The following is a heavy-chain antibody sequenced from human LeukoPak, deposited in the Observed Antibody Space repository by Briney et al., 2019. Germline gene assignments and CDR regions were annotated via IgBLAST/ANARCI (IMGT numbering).Heavy chain of an antibody. V-gene: IGHV3-23*01. CDR1: GFTFSSYS. D-gene: IGHD2-21*02. J-gene: IGHJ4*02. Sequence: GGSLRLSCAASGFTFSSYSMSWVRQAPGKGLEWVSAISGSGGSTYYADSVKGRFTISRDNSKNTLYLQMNSLRAEDTAVYYCAKDGHIVVVTGMQWTVLDYWGQGTLVTVSS. CDR2: ISGSGGST. CDR3: AKDGHIVVVTGMQWTVLDY.